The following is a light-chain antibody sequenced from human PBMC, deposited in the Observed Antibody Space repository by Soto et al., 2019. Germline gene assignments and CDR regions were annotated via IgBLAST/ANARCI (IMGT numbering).Light chain of an antibody. CDR3: SSFTISSTLV. J-gene: IGLJ2*01. V-gene: IGLV2-14*01. CDR1: SDDVGLYNY. CDR2: EVS. Sequence: QSVLTQPASVSGSPGQSITISCTGTSDDVGLYNYVSWYHQHPGKAPKLIIYEVSNRPSGVSHRFSGSKSGNTASLTISGLQAEDEADYFCSSFTISSTLVFGGGTKLTVL.